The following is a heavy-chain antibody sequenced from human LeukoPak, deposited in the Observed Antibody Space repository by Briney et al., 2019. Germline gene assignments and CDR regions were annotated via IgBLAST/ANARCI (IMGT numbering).Heavy chain of an antibody. J-gene: IGHJ4*02. V-gene: IGHV1-69*13. CDR2: IIPIFGTA. CDR3: ARGVVVAAIHPRMFDYFDY. Sequence: SVKVSCKASGGTFSSYAISWVRQAPEQGLEWMGGIIPIFGTANYAQKFQGRVTITADESTSTAYMELSSLRSEDTAVYYCARGVVVAAIHPRMFDYFDYWGQGTLVTVSS. D-gene: IGHD2-15*01. CDR1: GGTFSSYA.